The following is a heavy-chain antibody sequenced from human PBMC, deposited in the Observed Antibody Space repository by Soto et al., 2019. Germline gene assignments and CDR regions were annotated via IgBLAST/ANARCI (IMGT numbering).Heavy chain of an antibody. Sequence: SETLSLTCTVSGGSISSYYWSWIRQPPGKGLEWIGYIYYSGSTNYNPSLKSRVTISVDTSKNQFSLKLSSVTAADTAVYYCARANSSGWYPPLYYYYGMDVWGQGTTFTVSS. V-gene: IGHV4-59*01. CDR2: IYYSGST. CDR1: GGSISSYY. J-gene: IGHJ6*02. CDR3: ARANSSGWYPPLYYYYGMDV. D-gene: IGHD6-19*01.